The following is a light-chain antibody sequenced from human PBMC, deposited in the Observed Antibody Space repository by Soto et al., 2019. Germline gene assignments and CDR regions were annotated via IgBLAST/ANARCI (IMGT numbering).Light chain of an antibody. CDR2: GAS. Sequence: EIVMTQSPATLSVSPGERATLSCRASQSVSSNLAWYQQKPGQAPRLLIYGASTRATGIPARFSGSGSGTEFTLTISSLQSEDVAVYYCQQYYGTPYTFGQGTKLEIK. CDR3: QQYYGTPYT. CDR1: QSVSSN. J-gene: IGKJ2*01. V-gene: IGKV3-15*01.